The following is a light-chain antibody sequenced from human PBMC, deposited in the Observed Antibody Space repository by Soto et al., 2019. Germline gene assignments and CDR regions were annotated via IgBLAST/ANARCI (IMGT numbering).Light chain of an antibody. J-gene: IGKJ3*01. CDR3: QLYGSSLGA. CDR2: GAS. Sequence: EIVLTQSPGTLSLSPGERATLSCRASQYINSAYLAWYQQKPGQAARLLIYGASSRSAGIPDRFSGSGSGTDFTLTISRLDPEDFAMYYCQLYGSSLGAFGPGTKVDVK. V-gene: IGKV3-20*01. CDR1: QYINSAY.